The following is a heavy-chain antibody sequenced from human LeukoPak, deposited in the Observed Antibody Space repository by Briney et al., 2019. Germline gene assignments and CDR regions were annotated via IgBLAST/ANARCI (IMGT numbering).Heavy chain of an antibody. J-gene: IGHJ2*01. CDR3: ARAAYSSTWYSRYFGL. V-gene: IGHV3-13*01. D-gene: IGHD6-13*01. Sequence: GGSLRLSCAASGFTFSTYDMHWVRQATGKGLEWLSAIGTAGEIYYPGSVKGRFTISRENAKNSLYLQMNSLRAGDTAVYYCARAAYSSTWYSRYFGLWGRGTLVTVSS. CDR2: IGTAGEI. CDR1: GFTFSTYD.